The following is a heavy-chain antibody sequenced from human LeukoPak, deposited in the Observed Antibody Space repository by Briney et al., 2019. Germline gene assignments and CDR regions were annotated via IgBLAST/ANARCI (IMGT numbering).Heavy chain of an antibody. D-gene: IGHD2/OR15-2a*01. V-gene: IGHV3-15*01. CDR1: GFTFSNAW. CDR2: IKSKTDGGTR. CDR3: TTDGFPPHFFDY. Sequence: GGSLRLSCAASGFTFSNAWMSWVRQAPGKGLEWVGRIKSKTDGGTRDYAAPVKGRFTISRDDSKDTLYLQMNSLKTEDTAVYYCTTDGFPPHFFDYWGQGTLVTVSS. J-gene: IGHJ4*02.